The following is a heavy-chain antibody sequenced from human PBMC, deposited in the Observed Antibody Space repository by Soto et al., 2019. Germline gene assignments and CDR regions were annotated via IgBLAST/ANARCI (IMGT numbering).Heavy chain of an antibody. CDR2: VNSDGSST. CDR1: GFTFTHYR. D-gene: IGHD1-7*01. CDR3: AKAGDWNYVYDF. Sequence: GGSLRLSCAASGFTFTHYRIHWVRQAPGKGLVWVSRVNSDGSSTNYADAVKGRFTISRDNSKNMAYLQMNNLRVEDTGVYYCAKAGDWNYVYDFWGQGTLVTVSS. J-gene: IGHJ4*02. V-gene: IGHV3-74*01.